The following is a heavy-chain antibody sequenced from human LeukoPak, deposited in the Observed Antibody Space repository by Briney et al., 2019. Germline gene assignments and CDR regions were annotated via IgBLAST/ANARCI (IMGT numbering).Heavy chain of an antibody. D-gene: IGHD6-13*01. Sequence: GGSLRLSCAASGFTFSNAWMSWVRQAPGKGLEWVGRIKSKTDGGTTDYAAPVKGRFTISRDDSKNTLYLQMNSLKTEDTAVYYCTTAAAAGTLLFYWGQGTLVTVSS. J-gene: IGHJ4*02. V-gene: IGHV3-15*01. CDR3: TTAAAAGTLLFY. CDR1: GFTFSNAW. CDR2: IKSKTDGGTT.